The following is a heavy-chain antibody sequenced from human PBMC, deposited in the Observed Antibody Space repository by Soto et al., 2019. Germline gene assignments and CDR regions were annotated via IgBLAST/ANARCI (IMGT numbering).Heavy chain of an antibody. J-gene: IGHJ4*02. CDR3: ANHFDY. Sequence: PGGSLSLSCSASGFTVSRCAMNWVRQAPGKGLEWVSAISDSAATTYYADSVKGRFTISRDNSENTVYLQMNSLRAEDTAIYYCANHFDYWGRGTLVTVSS. V-gene: IGHV3-23*01. CDR2: ISDSAATT. CDR1: GFTVSRCA.